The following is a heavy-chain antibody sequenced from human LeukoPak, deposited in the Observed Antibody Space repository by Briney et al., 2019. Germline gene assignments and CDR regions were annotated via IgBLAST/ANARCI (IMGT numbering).Heavy chain of an antibody. J-gene: IGHJ4*02. CDR3: ARVLHAPYLIDS. D-gene: IGHD2-8*01. CDR1: GSSITSTYY. CDR2: VFRLQTVRT. Sequence: SETLSLTCSVSGSSITSTYYWAWFRQPPGKGLELIATVFRLQTVRTFNNPSLGSRVTMSLDPSHNQFSLNLTSVTAADTALYFCARVLHAPYLIDSWGQGTLVTVSS. V-gene: IGHV4-38-2*02.